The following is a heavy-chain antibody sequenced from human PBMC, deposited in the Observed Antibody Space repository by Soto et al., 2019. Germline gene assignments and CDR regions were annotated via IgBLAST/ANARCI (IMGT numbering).Heavy chain of an antibody. D-gene: IGHD6-6*01. Sequence: EVQLVESGGGLVQPGRSLRLSCAASGFTFDDYATHWVRQAPGKGLEWVSGISWNSGSIGYADSVKGRFTISRDNAKNSLYLQMNSLRAEDTALYYCAKDMMGSSEDYYYYGMDVWGQGTTVTVSS. J-gene: IGHJ6*02. V-gene: IGHV3-9*01. CDR2: ISWNSGSI. CDR3: AKDMMGSSEDYYYYGMDV. CDR1: GFTFDDYA.